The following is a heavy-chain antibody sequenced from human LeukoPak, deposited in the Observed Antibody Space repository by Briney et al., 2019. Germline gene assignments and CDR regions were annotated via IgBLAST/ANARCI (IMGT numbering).Heavy chain of an antibody. D-gene: IGHD2-21*01. CDR2: ISGSGDSA. CDR3: AKTEPHCGGDCYNCGHDDY. V-gene: IGHV3-23*01. CDR1: GFIFSSYS. J-gene: IGHJ4*02. Sequence: GGSLRLSCAASGFIFSSYSMAWVRQTPGKGLEWVSGISGSGDSAYYADSVKGRFTISRDNSKNTLYLQMNSLRAEDTAVYYCAKTEPHCGGDCYNCGHDDYWGQGTLVTVSS.